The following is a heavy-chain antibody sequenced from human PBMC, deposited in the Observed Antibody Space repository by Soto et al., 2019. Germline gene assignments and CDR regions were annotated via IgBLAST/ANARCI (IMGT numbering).Heavy chain of an antibody. J-gene: IGHJ4*02. CDR1: GGSVSSGSYY. CDR3: ARDLSQDYDFWSGHFDY. Sequence: PSETLSLTCTVSGGSVSSGSYYWRWIRQPPWKGLEWIGYIYYSGSTNYNPSLKSRVTISVDTYKNQFSLKLSSVTAADTAVYYCARDLSQDYDFWSGHFDYWGQGTLVTVSS. CDR2: IYYSGST. D-gene: IGHD3-3*01. V-gene: IGHV4-61*01.